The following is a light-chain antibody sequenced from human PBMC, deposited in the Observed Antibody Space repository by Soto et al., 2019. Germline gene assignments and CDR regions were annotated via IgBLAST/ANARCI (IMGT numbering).Light chain of an antibody. Sequence: DIQMTQSPSTLSASIGDRVTITCRASQSISSWLAWYQQKPGKAPKLLIYKASILESGVPSRFSGSGSGTEFSITIRRLQPDDFATYYGQKGNTDLTFAQGTKVEIK. CDR3: QKGNTDLT. CDR2: KAS. V-gene: IGKV1-5*03. CDR1: QSISSW. J-gene: IGKJ1*01.